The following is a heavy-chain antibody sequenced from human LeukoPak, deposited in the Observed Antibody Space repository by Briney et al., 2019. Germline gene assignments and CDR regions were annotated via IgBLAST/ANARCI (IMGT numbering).Heavy chain of an antibody. CDR3: ARPLSCGGSMDV. CDR2: INHSGSI. CDR1: GGSFSGYY. J-gene: IGHJ6*02. Sequence: SETLSLTCAVYGGSFSGYYWSWIRQPPGKGLEWIGEINHSGSINYNPSLKSRVTISVDTSKNQFSLKLSSVTAADTAVYYCARPLSCGGSMDVWGQGTTVTVSS. V-gene: IGHV4-34*01. D-gene: IGHD2-15*01.